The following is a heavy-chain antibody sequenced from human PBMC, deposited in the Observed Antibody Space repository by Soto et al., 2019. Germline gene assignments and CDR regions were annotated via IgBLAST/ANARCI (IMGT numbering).Heavy chain of an antibody. Sequence: GGSLRLSCAASGFTFSTYSMNWVRQAPGKGLEWVSSISSSSSYIYYADSVKGRFTISRDNAKNSLYLQMNSLRAEDTAGYYCASVNAQRRSSDVFHIWGEGAMVTVSS. CDR1: GFTFSTYS. CDR3: ASVNAQRRSSDVFHI. D-gene: IGHD6-25*01. CDR2: ISSSSSYI. J-gene: IGHJ3*02. V-gene: IGHV3-21*01.